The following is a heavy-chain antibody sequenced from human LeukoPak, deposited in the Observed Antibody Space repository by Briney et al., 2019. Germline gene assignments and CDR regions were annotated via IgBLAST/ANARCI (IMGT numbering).Heavy chain of an antibody. J-gene: IGHJ4*02. CDR2: INPSGGRT. Sequence: ASVTVSCTASGYTFTSCYMHWVRQAPGQGLEGRGIINPSGGRTRYAQKFQGRVTMTRDMSTSTVYMELSSLRSEDTAVYYCARSVVVTALGGNFDYWGQGTLVTVSS. CDR1: GYTFTSCY. D-gene: IGHD2-21*02. CDR3: ARSVVVTALGGNFDY. V-gene: IGHV1-46*01.